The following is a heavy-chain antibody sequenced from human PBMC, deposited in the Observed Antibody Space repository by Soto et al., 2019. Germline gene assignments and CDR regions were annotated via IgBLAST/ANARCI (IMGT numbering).Heavy chain of an antibody. CDR3: VQSRCGGDCLQSYSSHSYYGLDV. CDR2: IYWDDDK. Sequence: QITLKESGPTLVKPTQTLTLTCTFPGFSFSSIGEGVGWIRQPPGKALEWLALIYWDDDKRYSPSLKSRLTITXAXSXNXXVLTMTNMDPVDTATYYCVQSRCGGDCLQSYSSHSYYGLDVWGQGTTVTVSS. D-gene: IGHD2-21*02. CDR1: GFSFSSIGEG. J-gene: IGHJ6*02. V-gene: IGHV2-5*02.